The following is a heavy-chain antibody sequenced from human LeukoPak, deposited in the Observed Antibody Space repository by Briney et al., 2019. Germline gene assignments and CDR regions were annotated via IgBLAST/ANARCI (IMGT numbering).Heavy chain of an antibody. CDR2: INGSGATA. J-gene: IGHJ4*02. V-gene: IGHV3-23*01. CDR3: VKDSLQVIISAAGVFDL. Sequence: GGSLRLSCEASGFTSRNYPMSWVRQARGKGPQWVAGINGSGATAYYATSLKGRVTISRDHGRNMLFLEIYNLRAEDTAIYYCVKDSLQVIISAAGVFDLWGQGTLVTVSS. CDR1: GFTSRNYP. D-gene: IGHD6-13*01.